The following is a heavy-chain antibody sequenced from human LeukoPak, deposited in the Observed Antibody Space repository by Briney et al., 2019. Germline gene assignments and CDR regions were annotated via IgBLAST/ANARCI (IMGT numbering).Heavy chain of an antibody. Sequence: GGSLRLSCAASGFTVSSNYMSWVRQAPGKGLEWVSVIYSAGGTYYADSVKGRFTISRDNSKNTLYLQMNGLRAEDTAVYYCAKDQTSYISGRNDYWGQGTLVTVSS. J-gene: IGHJ4*02. CDR3: AKDQTSYISGRNDY. CDR2: IYSAGGT. CDR1: GFTVSSNY. V-gene: IGHV3-53*01. D-gene: IGHD3-10*01.